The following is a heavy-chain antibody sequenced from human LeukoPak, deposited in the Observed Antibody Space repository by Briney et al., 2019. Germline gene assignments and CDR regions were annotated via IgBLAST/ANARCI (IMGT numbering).Heavy chain of an antibody. CDR3: ARIYGDYAPFDY. CDR1: GVTFSSYS. J-gene: IGHJ4*02. D-gene: IGHD4-17*01. Sequence: PGGSLRLSCAASGVTFSSYSMNWVRQAPGKGLEWVSSISSSSSYIYYADSVKGRFTISRDNAKNSLYLQMNSLRAEDTAVYYCARIYGDYAPFDYWGQGTLVTVSS. CDR2: ISSSSSYI. V-gene: IGHV3-21*01.